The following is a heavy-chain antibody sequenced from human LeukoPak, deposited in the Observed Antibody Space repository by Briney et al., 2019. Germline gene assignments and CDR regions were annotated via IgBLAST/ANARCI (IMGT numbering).Heavy chain of an antibody. Sequence: PSQTLSLTCTVSGGSISSGSYYWSWLRQPAGKGLEWIGRIYTSGSTNYNPSLKSRVTISVDTSKNQFSLKLSSVTAADTAVYYCAGDIVVVPAAPTNWFDPWGQGTLVTVSS. D-gene: IGHD2-2*01. CDR2: IYTSGST. V-gene: IGHV4-61*02. CDR1: GGSISSGSYY. CDR3: AGDIVVVPAAPTNWFDP. J-gene: IGHJ5*02.